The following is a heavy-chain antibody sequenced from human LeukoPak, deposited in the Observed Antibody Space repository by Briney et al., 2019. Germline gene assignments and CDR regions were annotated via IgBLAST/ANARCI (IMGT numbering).Heavy chain of an antibody. V-gene: IGHV3-33*01. CDR2: IWYDGSNK. CDR1: GFTFSNYG. Sequence: GRSLRLSCAASGFTFSNYGMHWVRQAPGKGLEWVAVIWYDGSNKYYADSVKGRFTISRDNSKNTLYLQMNSLRAEDTAVYYCARAGAPGRGAFDIWGQGTMVTVSS. CDR3: ARAGAPGRGAFDI. J-gene: IGHJ3*02. D-gene: IGHD1-14*01.